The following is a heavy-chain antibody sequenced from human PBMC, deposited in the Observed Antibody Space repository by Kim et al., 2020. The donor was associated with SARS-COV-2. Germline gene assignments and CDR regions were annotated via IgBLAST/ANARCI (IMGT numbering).Heavy chain of an antibody. J-gene: IGHJ5*02. CDR3: ARPIVGGYCIHCPNWFDP. V-gene: IGHV1-2*02. Sequence: ASVKVSCKASGYTFTGYYMHWVRQAPGQGLEWMGWINPNSGGTNYAQKFQGRVTMTRDTSISTAYMELSRLRSDDTAVYYCARPIVGGYCIHCPNWFDPWGQGTLVTVSS. D-gene: IGHD2-15*01. CDR1: GYTFTGYY. CDR2: INPNSGGT.